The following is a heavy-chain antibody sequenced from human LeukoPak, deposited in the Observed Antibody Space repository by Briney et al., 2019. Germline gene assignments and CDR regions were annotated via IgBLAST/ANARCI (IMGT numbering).Heavy chain of an antibody. CDR1: GFTFSSYG. CDR3: AKGERGYCSSTTCYAVD. J-gene: IGHJ4*02. Sequence: GGSLRLSCAASGFTFSSYGMHWVRQAPGKGLEWGSFIRFDGSNKFYADSVKGRFTISRDNSKNTLYLQMNSLRVEDTAVYYCAKGERGYCSSTTCYAVDWGQGTLVTVSS. D-gene: IGHD2-2*01. V-gene: IGHV3-30*02. CDR2: IRFDGSNK.